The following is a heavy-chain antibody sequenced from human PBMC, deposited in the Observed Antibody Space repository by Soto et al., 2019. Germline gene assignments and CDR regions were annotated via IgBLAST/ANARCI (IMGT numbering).Heavy chain of an antibody. Sequence: LRLSCAASGFTSGNAWMSWVRQAPGKGLDWVARIKTKTDAGTTDYAAPVKGRSAISRDDSKNTLYLQMNSLKAEDTAVYYCATRGPQRERRSTYYYVMEVGGQATTLTFSS. CDR3: ATRGPQRERRSTYYYVMEV. D-gene: IGHD1-1*01. CDR2: IKTKTDAGTT. V-gene: IGHV3-15*01. J-gene: IGHJ6*02. CDR1: GFTSGNAW.